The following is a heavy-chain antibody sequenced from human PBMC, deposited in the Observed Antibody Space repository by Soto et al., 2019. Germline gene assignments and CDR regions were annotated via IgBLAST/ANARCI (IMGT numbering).Heavy chain of an antibody. Sequence: GESLKISFKCSGYSFTSYCIGWVRQMPGKGLEWMGIIYPGDSDTRYSPSFQGQVTISADKSISTAYLQWSSLKASDTAMYYCARLGTIFGVVITKDYYYYGMDVWGQGTTVTVSS. D-gene: IGHD3-3*01. CDR3: ARLGTIFGVVITKDYYYYGMDV. V-gene: IGHV5-51*01. CDR1: GYSFTSYC. CDR2: IYPGDSDT. J-gene: IGHJ6*02.